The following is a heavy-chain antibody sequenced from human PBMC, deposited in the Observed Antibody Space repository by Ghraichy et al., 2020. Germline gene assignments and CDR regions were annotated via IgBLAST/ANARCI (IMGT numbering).Heavy chain of an antibody. Sequence: ETLSLTCTVSGGSVSSGNYYWSWIRQPPGRGLEWIGYVYYSGSTDYNPSLKSRVTISLDAFKNQFSLKLTSVTAADTAVYHCARASKGITIFGVVSWFDPWGQGTLVIVSS. D-gene: IGHD3-3*01. CDR3: ARASKGITIFGVVSWFDP. CDR2: VYYSGST. CDR1: GGSVSSGNYY. V-gene: IGHV4-61*01. J-gene: IGHJ5*02.